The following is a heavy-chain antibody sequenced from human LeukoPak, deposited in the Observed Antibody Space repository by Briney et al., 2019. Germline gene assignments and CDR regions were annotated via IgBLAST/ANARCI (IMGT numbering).Heavy chain of an antibody. CDR2: ISGSGGST. Sequence: GGSLRLSCAASGFTFSSYAMSWVRQAPGKGLEWFSAISGSGGSTYYADSVKGRFTISRDNSKNTLYLQMNSLRAEDTAVYYCAKDLRSTSTNWFDPWGQGTLVTVSS. CDR1: GFTFSSYA. D-gene: IGHD2-2*01. J-gene: IGHJ5*02. V-gene: IGHV3-23*01. CDR3: AKDLRSTSTNWFDP.